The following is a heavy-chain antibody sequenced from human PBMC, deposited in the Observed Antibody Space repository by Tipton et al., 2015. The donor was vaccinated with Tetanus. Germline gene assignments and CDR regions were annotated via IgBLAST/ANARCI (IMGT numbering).Heavy chain of an antibody. J-gene: IGHJ4*02. V-gene: IGHV3-43*01. Sequence: SLRLSCAASGFTFDDYPMHWVRQAPGKGLEWVSLISWDGGSTYYADSVKGRFTISRDNSKNSLYLQMNSLRTEDTALYYCAKDIAPSGQQWLVIDYWGQGTLVTVSS. CDR3: AKDIAPSGQQWLVIDY. D-gene: IGHD6-19*01. CDR2: ISWDGGST. CDR1: GFTFDDYP.